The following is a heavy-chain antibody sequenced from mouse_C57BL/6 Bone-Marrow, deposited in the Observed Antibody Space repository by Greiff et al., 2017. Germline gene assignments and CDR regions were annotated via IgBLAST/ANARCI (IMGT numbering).Heavy chain of an antibody. D-gene: IGHD2-3*01. CDR3: ARGDGYPYAMDY. J-gene: IGHJ4*01. CDR2: ISDGGSYT. V-gene: IGHV5-4*03. CDR1: GFTFSSYA. Sequence: EVKLVESGGGLVKPGGSLKLSCAASGFTFSSYAMSWVRQTPEKRLEWVATISDGGSYTYYPDNVKGRFTISRANAKNNLYLQMSHLKSEDTAMYYSARGDGYPYAMDYWGQGPSVTVSS.